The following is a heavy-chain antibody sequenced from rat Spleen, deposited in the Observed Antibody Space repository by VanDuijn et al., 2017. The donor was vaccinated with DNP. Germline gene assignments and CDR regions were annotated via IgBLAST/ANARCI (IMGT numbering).Heavy chain of an antibody. J-gene: IGHJ3*01. D-gene: IGHD1-2*01. Sequence: EVQVVESGGGLVQPGRSMKLSCAASGFTFSHSDMAWVRQAPTKGLAWVASISTSGGTTYCRDSVKGRFTISRDDAKNTQYLQMDSLRSEDTATYYCARHEEYSSYVYGFAYWGQGTLVTVSS. CDR1: GFTFSHSD. CDR3: ARHEEYSSYVYGFAY. CDR2: ISTSGGTT. V-gene: IGHV5S13*01.